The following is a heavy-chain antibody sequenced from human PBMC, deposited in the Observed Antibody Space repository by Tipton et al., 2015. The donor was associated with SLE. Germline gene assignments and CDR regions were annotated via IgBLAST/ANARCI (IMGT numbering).Heavy chain of an antibody. V-gene: IGHV4-38-2*01. CDR3: ARSQPWAAAGTFYYYYMDV. J-gene: IGHJ6*03. Sequence: TLSLTCAVSGYSISSGYYWGWIRQPPGKGLEWIGSIYHSGSTYYNPSLKSRVTISVDTSKNQFSLKLSSVTAADTAVYYCARSQPWAAAGTFYYYYMDVWGEGTTVTVSS. D-gene: IGHD6-13*01. CDR2: IYHSGST. CDR1: GYSISSGYY.